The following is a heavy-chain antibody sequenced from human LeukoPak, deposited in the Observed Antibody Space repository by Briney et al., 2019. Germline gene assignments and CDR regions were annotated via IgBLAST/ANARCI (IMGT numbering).Heavy chain of an antibody. D-gene: IGHD5-18*01. CDR3: ASATSVDTAMVGY. V-gene: IGHV3-48*01. J-gene: IGHJ4*02. CDR2: ISSSSSTI. CDR1: GFTFSSYS. Sequence: GGSLRLSCAASGFTFSSYSMNWVRQAPGKGLEWVSYISSSSSTIYYADSVKGRFTISRDNAKNSLYLQMNSLRAEDTAVYYCASATSVDTAMVGYWGQGTLVTVSS.